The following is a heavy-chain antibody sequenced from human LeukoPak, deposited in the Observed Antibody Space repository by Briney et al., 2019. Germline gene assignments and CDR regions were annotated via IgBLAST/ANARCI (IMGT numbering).Heavy chain of an antibody. CDR3: AKGVYSGSYPLSFSH. J-gene: IGHJ4*02. CDR1: GFTFSSYA. Sequence: GGSLRLSCAASGFTFSSYAMSWVRQAPGKGPERVSAISVSGGSTYYADSVKGRFTISRDNSKNTLYLQMNSLRAEDTAVYYCAKGVYSGSYPLSFSHWGQGTLVTVSS. D-gene: IGHD1-26*01. V-gene: IGHV3-23*01. CDR2: ISVSGGST.